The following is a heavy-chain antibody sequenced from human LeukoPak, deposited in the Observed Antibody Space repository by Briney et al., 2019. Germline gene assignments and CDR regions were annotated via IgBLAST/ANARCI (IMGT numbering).Heavy chain of an antibody. J-gene: IGHJ4*02. V-gene: IGHV3-21*01. D-gene: IGHD6-13*01. Sequence: PGGSLRLSCAASGFTFSSYSMNWVRQAQGKGLEWVSSISSSSSYIYYADSVKGRFTISRDNAKNSLYLQMNSLRAEDTAVYYCARWGSSCPFDYWGQGTLVTVSS. CDR2: ISSSSSYI. CDR3: ARWGSSCPFDY. CDR1: GFTFSSYS.